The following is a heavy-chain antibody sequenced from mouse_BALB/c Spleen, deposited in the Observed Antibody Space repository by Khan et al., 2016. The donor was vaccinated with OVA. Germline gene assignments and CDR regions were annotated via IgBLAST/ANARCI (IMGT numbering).Heavy chain of an antibody. J-gene: IGHJ3*01. CDR1: GFTFRNYG. D-gene: IGHD4-1*01. CDR3: TSQLTGSFAY. Sequence: EVQLLETGGDLVKPGGSLKLSCAASGFTFRNYGMSWVRQNPDKRLEWVASISSDGTYTYYPDSVKGRFTISRNNAKNTLYLQMSSLKSEDTAMYDCTSQLTGSFAYWGQGTLVTVSA. CDR2: ISSDGTYT. V-gene: IGHV5-6*01.